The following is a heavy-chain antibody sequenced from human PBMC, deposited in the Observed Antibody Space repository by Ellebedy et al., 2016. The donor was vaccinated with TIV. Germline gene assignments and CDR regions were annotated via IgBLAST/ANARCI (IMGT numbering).Heavy chain of an antibody. D-gene: IGHD4-11*01. CDR1: GGSIGSYY. CDR2: INYSGRT. V-gene: IGHV4-59*01. J-gene: IGHJ6*02. CDR3: AREDSNYSDRYYYYGLDV. Sequence: SETLSLTXSVSGGSIGSYYWSWIRQPPGRGLEYIGYINYSGRTNFNPSLKSRVTLSVDLSKNQFSLRLTSVTAADTAVYYCAREDSNYSDRYYYYGLDVWGQGTTVTVPS.